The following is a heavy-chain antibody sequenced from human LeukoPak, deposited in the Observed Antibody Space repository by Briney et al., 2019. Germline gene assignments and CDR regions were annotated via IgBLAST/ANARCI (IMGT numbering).Heavy chain of an antibody. Sequence: SETLSLTCTVFGDSRSSSNYYWGWIRQPPGKGLEWIGEIYHSGSTNYNPSLKSRVTISVDTSKNQFSLKLSSVTAADTAVYYCARRNNRNYYYYYMDVWGKGTTVTISS. J-gene: IGHJ6*03. D-gene: IGHD1-14*01. V-gene: IGHV4-39*07. CDR3: ARRNNRNYYYYYMDV. CDR1: GDSRSSSNYY. CDR2: IYHSGST.